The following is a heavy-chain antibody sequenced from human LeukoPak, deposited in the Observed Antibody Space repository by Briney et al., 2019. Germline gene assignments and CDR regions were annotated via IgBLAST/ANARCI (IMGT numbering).Heavy chain of an antibody. D-gene: IGHD1-1*01. J-gene: IGHJ6*03. V-gene: IGHV3-66*02. CDR1: GFTFNTYN. Sequence: GGSLRLSCAASGFTFNTYNMSWVRQAPGKGLEWVSVIYSGGSTYYADSVKGRFTISRDNSKNTLYLQMNSLRAEDTAVYYCARDVRTGYYYYYMDVWGKGTTVTVSS. CDR2: IYSGGST. CDR3: ARDVRTGYYYYYMDV.